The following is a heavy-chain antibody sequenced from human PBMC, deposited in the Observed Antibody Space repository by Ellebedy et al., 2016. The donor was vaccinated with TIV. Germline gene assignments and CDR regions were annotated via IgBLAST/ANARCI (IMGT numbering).Heavy chain of an antibody. CDR2: AYYRSTWIY. J-gene: IGHJ4*02. Sequence: SQTLSLTCAISGDSVSNNGVTWNWIRQSPSRGLEWLGRAYYRSTWIYNYAVSVKGRITINPATSNNQLSLHLNSVTPEDTAVYYCARHVAREGYNRWGQGTLVTVSS. V-gene: IGHV6-1*01. CDR3: ARHVAREGYNR. CDR1: GDSVSNNGVT. D-gene: IGHD5-24*01.